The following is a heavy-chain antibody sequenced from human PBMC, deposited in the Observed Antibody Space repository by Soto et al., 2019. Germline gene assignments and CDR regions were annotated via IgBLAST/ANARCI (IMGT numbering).Heavy chain of an antibody. CDR1: CADINTYS. J-gene: IGHJ6*02. V-gene: IGHV4-4*07. D-gene: IGHD6-19*01. Sequence: SETLSLTCSVSCADINTYSWTWIRQPAGKGLEWIGRIYTSASINYNPSLKGRVTLSVDTSTNQVSLRLASVTAADTAIYYCARDREAGYNFYYGMDVWGQGTTVTVS. CDR3: ARDREAGYNFYYGMDV. CDR2: IYTSASI.